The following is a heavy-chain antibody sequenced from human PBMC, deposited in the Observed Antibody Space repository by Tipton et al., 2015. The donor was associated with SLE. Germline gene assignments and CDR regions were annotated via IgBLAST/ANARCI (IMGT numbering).Heavy chain of an antibody. CDR2: INHSGST. CDR3: ARDEAFDI. V-gene: IGHV4-34*01. J-gene: IGHJ3*02. CDR1: GGSFSGYY. Sequence: TLSLTCAVYGGSFSGYYWSWIRQPPGKGLEWIGEINHSGSTNYNPSLKSRVTISVDTSKNQFSLKLSSVTAADTAVYYCARDEAFDIWGQGTMVTVSS.